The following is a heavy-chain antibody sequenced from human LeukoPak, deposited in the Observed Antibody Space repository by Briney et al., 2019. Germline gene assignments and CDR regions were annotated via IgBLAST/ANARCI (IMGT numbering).Heavy chain of an antibody. J-gene: IGHJ5*02. CDR3: AREWWGYDVLTGDNWFDP. CDR1: GFPFTTYG. Sequence: GASVKVSCKASGFPFTTYGINWVRRAPGQGLEWMGWINTYNGDTNYAQKFQGRVTMTTDTSTSTAYIELRSLTSDDTAAYYCAREWWGYDVLTGDNWFDPWGQGTLVTVSS. D-gene: IGHD3-9*01. CDR2: INTYNGDT. V-gene: IGHV1-18*01.